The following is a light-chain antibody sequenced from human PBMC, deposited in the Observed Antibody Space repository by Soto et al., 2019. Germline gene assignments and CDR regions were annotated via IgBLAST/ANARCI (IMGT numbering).Light chain of an antibody. Sequence: EIAMTQSPATLSVSPGERATLSCRASQSVSSNLAWYQQKPGQAPRLLIYGASTRAAGIPARFSGSGSGTEFTLTISSLQSEDFEVYYCRQSNNWRRTFGQGTKVEIK. J-gene: IGKJ1*01. CDR1: QSVSSN. CDR3: RQSNNWRRT. CDR2: GAS. V-gene: IGKV3-15*01.